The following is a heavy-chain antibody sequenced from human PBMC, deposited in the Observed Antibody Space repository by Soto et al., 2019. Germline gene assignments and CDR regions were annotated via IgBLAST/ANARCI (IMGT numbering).Heavy chain of an antibody. CDR3: ARRISSWEFDY. D-gene: IGHD6-13*01. CDR2: NSGSGGST. Sequence: EVQLLESGGGLVQPGGSLRLSCAAYGVSFSSYAMHWVRQAPEKGLEWGSVNSGSGGSTYYADSVKGRFTISRDNSKNTMYLYMSILRADDTAVYSCARRISSWEFDYWGQGTLVTVSS. J-gene: IGHJ4*02. CDR1: GVSFSSYA. V-gene: IGHV3-23*01.